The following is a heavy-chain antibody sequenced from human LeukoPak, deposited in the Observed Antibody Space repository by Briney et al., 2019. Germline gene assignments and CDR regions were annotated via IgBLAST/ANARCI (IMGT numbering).Heavy chain of an antibody. Sequence: GGSLRLSCAASGFTFSSYSMNWVRQAPGKGLEWVSSVSSSSSYIYYADSVKGRFTISRDNAKNSLYLQMNSLRAEDTAVYYCARGEEEIVVVPAASGDYWGQGTLVTVSS. CDR1: GFTFSSYS. CDR3: ARGEEEIVVVPAASGDY. D-gene: IGHD2-2*01. V-gene: IGHV3-21*01. J-gene: IGHJ4*02. CDR2: VSSSSSYI.